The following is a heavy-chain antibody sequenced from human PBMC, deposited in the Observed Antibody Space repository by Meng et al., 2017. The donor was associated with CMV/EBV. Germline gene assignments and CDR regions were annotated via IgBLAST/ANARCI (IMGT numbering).Heavy chain of an antibody. CDR3: ARLDPGPLFCSSTSCYGGFCMDV. Sequence: GGPLRLSRAASGLTPSSYSMNWVRQAPGKGPGWVSYISSSSSTIYYADSVKSRFTISRDNAKNSLYLQMDSLRAEDTAVYYCARLDPGPLFCSSTSCYGGFCMDVWGQGTTVTVSS. CDR2: ISSSSSTI. CDR1: GLTPSSYS. D-gene: IGHD2-2*01. V-gene: IGHV3-48*04. J-gene: IGHJ6*02.